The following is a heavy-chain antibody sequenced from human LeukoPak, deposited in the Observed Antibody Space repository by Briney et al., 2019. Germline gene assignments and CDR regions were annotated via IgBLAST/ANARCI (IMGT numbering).Heavy chain of an antibody. D-gene: IGHD4-17*01. J-gene: IGHJ3*02. V-gene: IGHV4-4*07. CDR1: GGSISSYY. Sequence: PSETLSLTCTASGGSISSYYMSWIRQPAGKGLEWIGRFYTSGSPNYNPSLKSRVTMSVDKSKKQFSLKVTSVTAADTAVYYCARGGYGDYGDAFDIWGQGTMVTVSS. CDR3: ARGGYGDYGDAFDI. CDR2: FYTSGSP.